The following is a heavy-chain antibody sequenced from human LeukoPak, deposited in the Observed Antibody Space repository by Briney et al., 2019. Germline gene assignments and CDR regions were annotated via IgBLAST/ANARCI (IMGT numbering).Heavy chain of an antibody. Sequence: SVKVSCKASGGTFSSYAISWVRQAPGQGLEWMGGIIPIFGTANYAQKFQGRVTITADESTSTAYMELSSLRSEDTAVYYCARDLRGYSYYYGMDVWGQGTTVTVSS. D-gene: IGHD5-12*01. J-gene: IGHJ6*02. V-gene: IGHV1-69*13. CDR3: ARDLRGYSYYYGMDV. CDR1: GGTFSSYA. CDR2: IIPIFGTA.